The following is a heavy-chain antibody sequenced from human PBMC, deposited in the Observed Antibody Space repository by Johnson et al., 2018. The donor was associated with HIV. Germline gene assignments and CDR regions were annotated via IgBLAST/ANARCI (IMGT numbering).Heavy chain of an antibody. CDR1: GFTFSDCY. V-gene: IGHV3-11*04. Sequence: QVQLVESGGGLVKPGGSLRLSCAASGFTFSDCYMSWLRQAPGKGLEWVSYISSSGLTIYYADSVKGRFTISRDNSKNTLSLQMNSPRVDDTAIYYCARVRAGRENAFDIWGQGTMVTVS. J-gene: IGHJ3*02. CDR3: ARVRAGRENAFDI. D-gene: IGHD1-26*01. CDR2: ISSSGLTI.